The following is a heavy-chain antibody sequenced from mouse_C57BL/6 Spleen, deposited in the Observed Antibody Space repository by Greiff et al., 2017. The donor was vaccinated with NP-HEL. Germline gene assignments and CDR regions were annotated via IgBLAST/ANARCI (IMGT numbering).Heavy chain of an antibody. Sequence: VHLVESGAELVRPGASVTLSCKASGYTFTDYEMHWVKQTPVHGLEWIGAIDPETGGTAYNQKFKGKAILTADKSSSTAYMELRSLTSEDSAVYYCTRGGGTSYFDYWGQGTTLTVSS. J-gene: IGHJ2*01. CDR2: IDPETGGT. V-gene: IGHV1-15*01. D-gene: IGHD5-1*01. CDR1: GYTFTDYE. CDR3: TRGGGTSYFDY.